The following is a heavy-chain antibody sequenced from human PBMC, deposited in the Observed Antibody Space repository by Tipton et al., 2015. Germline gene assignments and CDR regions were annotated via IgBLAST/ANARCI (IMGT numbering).Heavy chain of an antibody. Sequence: GSLRLSCAASGFTFSTFGLSWVRQAAGKGLEWVSGLSGSGATTYYADSVKGRSTISRNTSKDILYLQMTTLRAEDTAVYYCAKWDPMNGLMDVWGQGTTVTVSS. D-gene: IGHD3-22*01. V-gene: IGHV3-23*01. CDR2: LSGSGATT. CDR3: AKWDPMNGLMDV. J-gene: IGHJ6*02. CDR1: GFTFSTFG.